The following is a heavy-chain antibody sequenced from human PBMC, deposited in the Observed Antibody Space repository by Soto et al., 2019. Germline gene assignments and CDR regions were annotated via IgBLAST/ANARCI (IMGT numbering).Heavy chain of an antibody. CDR1: GFTVATNY. V-gene: IGHV3-53*02. Sequence: EVQLVETGGGLIQPGGSLRLTCDGSGFTVATNYMSWVRQAPGKGLEWVSLINSAGTPYYADSVNGRFTVSRDTYKNTLYLQMSSLRVDDTAVYFCAREKSTMIRGVRYGMDVWGQGTTVTVSS. CDR3: AREKSTMIRGVRYGMDV. D-gene: IGHD3-10*01. CDR2: INSAGTP. J-gene: IGHJ6*02.